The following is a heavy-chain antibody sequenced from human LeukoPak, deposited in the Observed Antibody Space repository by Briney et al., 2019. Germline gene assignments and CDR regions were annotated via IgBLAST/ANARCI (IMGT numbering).Heavy chain of an antibody. Sequence: KPGGSLRLSCAASGFDFSFTWMSWVRQAPGKGLELVGRIKSKTSGGTIGYAAPVRGRFTISRDDTENMVFLQMSSLKIEDTAVYYCTRESGYKTSRQRGFDSWGQGILVTVSS. V-gene: IGHV3-15*01. D-gene: IGHD5-12*01. CDR3: TRESGYKTSRQRGFDS. CDR2: IKSKTSGGTI. J-gene: IGHJ4*02. CDR1: GFDFSFTW.